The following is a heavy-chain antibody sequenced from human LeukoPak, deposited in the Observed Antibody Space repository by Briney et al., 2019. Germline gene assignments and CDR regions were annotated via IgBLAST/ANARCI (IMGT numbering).Heavy chain of an antibody. CDR1: GFTFSNYW. CDR3: ARVTGYTYGSGDY. Sequence: GGSLRLSCAASGFTFSNYWMRWVRQAPGKGLVWVSRINSDGTNTTYADSVKGRFTISRDNARNTLYLQMNSLRAEDTAVYYCARVTGYTYGSGDYWGQGTLLIVSS. J-gene: IGHJ4*02. V-gene: IGHV3-74*01. CDR2: INSDGTNT. D-gene: IGHD5-18*01.